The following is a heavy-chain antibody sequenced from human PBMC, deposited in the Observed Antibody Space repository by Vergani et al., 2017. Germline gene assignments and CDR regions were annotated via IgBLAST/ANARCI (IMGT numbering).Heavy chain of an antibody. D-gene: IGHD2/OR15-2a*01. J-gene: IGHJ5*02. CDR1: GYSISSGYY. CDR2: VYYTGST. V-gene: IGHV4-61*01. CDR3: ARDRDLYCRSTTSCHNWFDP. Sequence: QVQLQQWGAGLLKPSETLSLTCAVSGYSISSGYYWSWFRQPPGKGLEWIGYVYYTGSTTYNPSLKSRVTISVDTSNNQFSLRMTSLTAADTAIYYCARDRDLYCRSTTSCHNWFDPWGQGGLVTVSS.